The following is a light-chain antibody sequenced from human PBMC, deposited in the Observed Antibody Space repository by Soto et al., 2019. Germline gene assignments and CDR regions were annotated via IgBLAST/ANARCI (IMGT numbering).Light chain of an antibody. V-gene: IGLV2-14*01. Sequence: QSALTQPPSVSGSPGQSVTISCTATTTDVDDYNSVSWYQQAPGTAPKLMIYDVTNRPSGASNRFSGSTSGNTASLTISGLQAEDETDYFCSLYSSNGTLVFGPGTKVTLL. CDR2: DVT. J-gene: IGLJ1*01. CDR3: SLYSSNGTLV. CDR1: TTDVDDYNS.